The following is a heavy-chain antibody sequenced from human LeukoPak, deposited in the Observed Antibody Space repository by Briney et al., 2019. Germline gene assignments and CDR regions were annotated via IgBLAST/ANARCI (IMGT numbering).Heavy chain of an antibody. CDR2: INPHGGGT. V-gene: IGHV1-2*02. Sequence: ASVKVSCKASGYTFTDYYMHWLRHAPGQGLEWMGLINPHGGGTNYAQKFKGRVTLTRDTSISTAYMELSRLRSDDTAVYYCAGPKTFITPGSAYYYYAMDVWGQGTTVTVS. D-gene: IGHD2-15*01. CDR3: AGPKTFITPGSAYYYYAMDV. CDR1: GYTFTDYY. J-gene: IGHJ6*02.